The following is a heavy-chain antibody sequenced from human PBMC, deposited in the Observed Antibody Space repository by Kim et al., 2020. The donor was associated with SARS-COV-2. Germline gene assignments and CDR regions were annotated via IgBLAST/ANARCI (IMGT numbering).Heavy chain of an antibody. D-gene: IGHD6-13*01. Sequence: SETLSLTCTVSGGSISSGGYYRSWIRQHPGKGLEWIGYIYYSGSTYYNPSLKSRVTISVDTSKNQFSLKLSSVTAADTAVYYCARGRRTPIAAAGTGFDYWGQGTLVTVSS. J-gene: IGHJ4*02. V-gene: IGHV4-31*03. CDR3: ARGRRTPIAAAGTGFDY. CDR2: IYYSGST. CDR1: GGSISSGGYY.